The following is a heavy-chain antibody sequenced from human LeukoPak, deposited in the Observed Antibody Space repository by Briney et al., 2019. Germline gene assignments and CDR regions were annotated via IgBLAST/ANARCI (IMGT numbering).Heavy chain of an antibody. V-gene: IGHV3-11*04. CDR3: ARGIVVVTAVRYFDY. Sequence: PGGSLRLSCAASGFTFSDYYMSWIRQAPGKGLEWVSYISSSGSTIYYADSVKGRFTISRDNAKNSLYLQMNSPRAEDMAVYYCARGIVVVTAVRYFDYWGQGTLVTVSS. J-gene: IGHJ4*02. CDR1: GFTFSDYY. D-gene: IGHD2-21*02. CDR2: ISSSGSTI.